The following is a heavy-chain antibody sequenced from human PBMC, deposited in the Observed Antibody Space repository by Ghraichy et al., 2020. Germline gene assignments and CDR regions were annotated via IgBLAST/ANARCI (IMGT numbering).Heavy chain of an antibody. V-gene: IGHV4-34*01. CDR1: GGSFSGYY. J-gene: IGHJ4*02. D-gene: IGHD5-18*01. Sequence: GSLSLTCAVYGGSFSGYYWSWIRQPPGKGLEWIGEINHSGSTNYNPSLKSRVTISVDTSKNQFSLKLSSVTAADTAVYYCARESVTAMVIDYWGQGTLVTVSS. CDR2: INHSGST. CDR3: ARESVTAMVIDY.